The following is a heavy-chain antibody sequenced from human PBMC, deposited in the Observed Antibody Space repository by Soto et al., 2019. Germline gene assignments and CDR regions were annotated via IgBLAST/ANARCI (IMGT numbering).Heavy chain of an antibody. CDR3: ARAVGASYYFDY. D-gene: IGHD1-26*01. CDR2: INPGDGRT. J-gene: IGHJ4*02. CDR1: GYTFTDYY. Sequence: ASVKVSCKASGYTFTDYYIHWVRQAPGQGLEWMGWINPGDGRTSYAQRFEGRVSMTTDTSTRTVYMELRSLRSEDTAVYYCARAVGASYYFDYWAQGNLVTVSS. V-gene: IGHV1-46*01.